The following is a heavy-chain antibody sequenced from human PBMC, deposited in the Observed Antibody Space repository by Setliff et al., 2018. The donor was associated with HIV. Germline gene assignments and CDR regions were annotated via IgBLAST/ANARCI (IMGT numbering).Heavy chain of an antibody. J-gene: IGHJ4*02. CDR3: MRGRSITIFGVAYFDF. D-gene: IGHD3-3*01. V-gene: IGHV4-39*07. Sequence: ETLSLTCTVSGGSIVSSSYYWGWIRQPPGKGLEWIGTMYYRGTTYYNPSLKSRVTISVDMSNNQFSLKVTSVTAADTAVYYCMRGRSITIFGVAYFDFWGQGTQVTVSS. CDR1: GGSIVSSSYY. CDR2: MYYRGTT.